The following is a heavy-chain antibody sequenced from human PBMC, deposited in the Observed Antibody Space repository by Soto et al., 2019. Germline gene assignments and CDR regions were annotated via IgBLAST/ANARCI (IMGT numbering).Heavy chain of an antibody. CDR3: ARASYGDYGGDAFDI. D-gene: IGHD4-17*01. V-gene: IGHV3-13*01. Sequence: EVQLVESGGGLVQPGGSLRLSCAASGFTFSSYDMHWVRQATGKGLEWVSALGTAGDTYYPGSVKGRFTISRQNAKSSLYLQMNSLRAGDTAVYYCARASYGDYGGDAFDIWGQGTMVTVSS. CDR2: LGTAGDT. CDR1: GFTFSSYD. J-gene: IGHJ3*02.